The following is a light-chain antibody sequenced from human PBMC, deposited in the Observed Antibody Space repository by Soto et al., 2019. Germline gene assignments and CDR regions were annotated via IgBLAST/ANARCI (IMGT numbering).Light chain of an antibody. Sequence: QSVLTQPRSVSGSPGQSVTIPCTGTSSDVGGYNYVSWYQQHPGKAPKLMIYDVSKRPSGVPDRFSGSKSGNTASLTISGLQAEDEADYYCCSYAGSSSWVFGTGTKVTVL. CDR1: SSDVGGYNY. V-gene: IGLV2-11*01. CDR3: CSYAGSSSWV. CDR2: DVS. J-gene: IGLJ1*01.